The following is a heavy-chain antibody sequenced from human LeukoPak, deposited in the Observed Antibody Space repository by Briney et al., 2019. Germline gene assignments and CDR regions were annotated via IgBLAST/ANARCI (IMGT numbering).Heavy chain of an antibody. J-gene: IGHJ5*02. V-gene: IGHV4-59*01. CDR1: GGSISSYY. CDR3: ARGGAAAERSFWFDP. D-gene: IGHD6-13*01. CDR2: IYYSGST. Sequence: SETLSLTCTVSGGSISSYYWSWIRQPTGKGLEWIGYIYYSGSTNYNPSLKSRVTISVDTSKNQFSLKLSSVTAADTAVYYCARGGAAAERSFWFDPWGQGTLVTVSS.